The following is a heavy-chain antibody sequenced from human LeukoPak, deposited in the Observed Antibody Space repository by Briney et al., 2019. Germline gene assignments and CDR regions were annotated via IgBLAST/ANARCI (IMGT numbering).Heavy chain of an antibody. CDR3: ASTPIPNSGYDYNWFDP. J-gene: IGHJ5*02. CDR1: GFTFSSYG. Sequence: GSLRLSCAASGFTFSSYGMHWVRQHPGKGLEWIGYIYYSGSTYYNPSLKSRVTISVDTSKNQFSLKLSSVTAADTAVYYCASTPIPNSGYDYNWFDPWGQGTLVTVSS. D-gene: IGHD5-12*01. V-gene: IGHV4-59*01. CDR2: IYYSGST.